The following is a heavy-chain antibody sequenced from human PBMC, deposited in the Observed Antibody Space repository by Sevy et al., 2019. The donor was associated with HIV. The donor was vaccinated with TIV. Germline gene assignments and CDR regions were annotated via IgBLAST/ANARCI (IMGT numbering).Heavy chain of an antibody. CDR3: AKGNYDILTGYRTGSAFDI. V-gene: IGHV3-23*01. D-gene: IGHD3-9*01. J-gene: IGHJ3*02. CDR1: GFRFSSYA. CDR2: ISDSGDST. Sequence: GGSLRLSCAASGFRFSSYAMSWVRQAPGKGLEWVSVISDSGDSTYYADSVKGRFTISRDNSKNMLYLQMNSLRAEDTAVYYCAKGNYDILTGYRTGSAFDIWGQGTMVTVSS.